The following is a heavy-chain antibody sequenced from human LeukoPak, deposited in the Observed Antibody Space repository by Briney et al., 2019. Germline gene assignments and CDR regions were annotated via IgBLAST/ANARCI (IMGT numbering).Heavy chain of an antibody. V-gene: IGHV3-74*01. CDR3: VRGNDYGGPHY. J-gene: IGHJ4*02. CDR2: IDRDGSRI. CDR1: GFTFSSYW. Sequence: GGSLRLSYAVSGFTFSSYWMHWVRQAPGKGLVWVSRIDRDGSRINYADSVKGRFSISRDNGKNTLFLQMNSLRAEDAAVYYCVRGNDYGGPHYWGQGTLVTVSS. D-gene: IGHD4-23*01.